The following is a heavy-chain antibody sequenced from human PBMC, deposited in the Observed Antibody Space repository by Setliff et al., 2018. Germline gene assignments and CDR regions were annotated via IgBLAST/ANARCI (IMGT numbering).Heavy chain of an antibody. CDR3: AREGVDARSSTDYRYYMDV. D-gene: IGHD2-8*01. CDR2: TIPIFGTT. J-gene: IGHJ6*03. Sequence: GASVKVSCKASGGTFSSYGISWVRQAPGQGLEWMGGTIPIFGTTDYAQKFRGRVTIITDESTNTAYMELSSLRSEDTAVYYCAREGVDARSSTDYRYYMDVWGKGTTVTVSS. CDR1: GGTFSSYG. V-gene: IGHV1-69*05.